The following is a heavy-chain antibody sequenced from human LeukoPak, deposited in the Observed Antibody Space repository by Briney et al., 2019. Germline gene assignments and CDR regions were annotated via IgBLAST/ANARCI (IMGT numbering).Heavy chain of an antibody. V-gene: IGHV3-30-3*01. Sequence: GGSLRLSCAASGCTFSSYAMHWVRQAPGKGLEWVAVISYDGSNKYYADSVKGRFTISRDNSKNTLYLQMNSLRAEDTAVYYCARGVVVWYFDLWGRGTLVTVSS. D-gene: IGHD2-15*01. CDR3: ARGVVVWYFDL. CDR1: GCTFSSYA. J-gene: IGHJ2*01. CDR2: ISYDGSNK.